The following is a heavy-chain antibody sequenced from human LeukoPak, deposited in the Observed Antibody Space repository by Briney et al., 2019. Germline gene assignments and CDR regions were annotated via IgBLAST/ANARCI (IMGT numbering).Heavy chain of an antibody. CDR2: INHSGST. CDR3: AREGGSYAYPC. CDR1: GGSFSGYY. V-gene: IGHV4-34*01. J-gene: IGHJ4*02. D-gene: IGHD1-26*01. Sequence: SETLSLTCAVYGGSFSGYYWSWIRQPPGKGLEWIGEINHSGSTNYNPSLKSRVTISVDTSKNQFSLKLSSVTAADTAVYYCAREGGSYAYPCWGQGTLVTVSS.